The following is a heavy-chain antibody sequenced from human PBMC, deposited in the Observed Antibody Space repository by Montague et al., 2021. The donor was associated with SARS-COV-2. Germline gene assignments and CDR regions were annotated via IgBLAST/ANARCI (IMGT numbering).Heavy chain of an antibody. D-gene: IGHD3-10*01. CDR1: SGSIISSGYY. CDR3: ARGVIRGVTTPFDY. Sequence: SETLSLTCSISSGSIISSGYYWGWIRQPTGKELVWNGNIYYSGTTYYNLYIQSRGTISVDKTKNHLSLRLSAVTAADMAVYVCARGVIRGVTTPFDYWGQGSQVTVSS. V-gene: IGHV4-39*02. CDR2: IYYSGTT. J-gene: IGHJ4*02.